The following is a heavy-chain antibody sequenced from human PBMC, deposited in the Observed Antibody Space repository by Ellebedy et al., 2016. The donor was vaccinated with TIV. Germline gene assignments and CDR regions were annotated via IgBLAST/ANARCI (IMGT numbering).Heavy chain of an antibody. J-gene: IGHJ4*02. V-gene: IGHV3-74*01. D-gene: IGHD7-27*01. Sequence: GGSLRLSCAASGFAFSGYWMHWVRQAPGKGLVWVSRINSDGSSTSYADSVKGRFTISRDNAKNTLYLQMNSLRAEDTAVYYCARARWGSDSLDYWGQGTLVTVSS. CDR3: ARARWGSDSLDY. CDR2: INSDGSST. CDR1: GFAFSGYW.